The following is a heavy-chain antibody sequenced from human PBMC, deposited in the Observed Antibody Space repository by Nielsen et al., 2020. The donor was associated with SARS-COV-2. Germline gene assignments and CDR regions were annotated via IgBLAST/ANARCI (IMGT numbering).Heavy chain of an antibody. Sequence: GESLKISCAASGFTFDNYAMTWVRQAPGKGLEWVSIIGAGGDNIYYADSVKGRFTISRDNSKNTLYLQINSLRADDTAVYYCATQADGYKSPYDYWGQGTLVTVSS. CDR3: ATQADGYKSPYDY. D-gene: IGHD3-10*01. CDR1: GFTFDNYA. CDR2: IGAGGDNI. V-gene: IGHV3-23*01. J-gene: IGHJ4*02.